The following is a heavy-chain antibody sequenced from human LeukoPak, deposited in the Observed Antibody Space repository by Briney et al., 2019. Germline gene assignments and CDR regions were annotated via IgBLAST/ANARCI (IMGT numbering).Heavy chain of an antibody. CDR3: AREGQQWLANYYYYYGMDV. CDR1: GYTFTSYG. Sequence: ASVKVSCKASGYTFTSYGISWVRQAPGQGLEWMGWISAYNGNTNYAQKLQGRVTMTTDTSTSTAYMELRSLRSGDTAVYYCAREGQQWLANYYYYYGMDVWGQGTTVTVSS. J-gene: IGHJ6*02. CDR2: ISAYNGNT. V-gene: IGHV1-18*01. D-gene: IGHD6-19*01.